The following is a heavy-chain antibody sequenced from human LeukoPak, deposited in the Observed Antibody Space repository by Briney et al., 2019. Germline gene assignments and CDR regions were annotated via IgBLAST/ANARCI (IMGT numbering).Heavy chain of an antibody. D-gene: IGHD1-26*01. V-gene: IGHV4-30-4*01. CDR1: GGSISSGGYY. Sequence: SETLSLTCTVSGGSISSGGYYWSWIRQSPGKGLEWIGYINYSGNTYYNPSLQGRLTISGDTSKNQFSLKLTSVTAADTAVYYCARHRYRSGSDWIDPWGQGTLVTVSS. CDR2: INYSGNT. CDR3: ARHRYRSGSDWIDP. J-gene: IGHJ5*02.